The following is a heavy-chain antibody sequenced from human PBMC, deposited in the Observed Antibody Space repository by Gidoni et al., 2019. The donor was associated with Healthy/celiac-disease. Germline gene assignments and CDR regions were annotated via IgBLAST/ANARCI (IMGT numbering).Heavy chain of an antibody. V-gene: IGHV3-33*01. CDR2: IWYDGSNK. Sequence: QVPLVESGGGVVQPGRSLRLSCAASGFTFSSYGMHWVRQAPGKGLEWVAVIWYDGSNKYYADSVKGRFTISRDNSKNTLYLQMNSLRAEDTAVYYCARTKYYYGSGSYYNDYWGQGTLVTVSS. CDR3: ARTKYYYGSGSYYNDY. D-gene: IGHD3-10*01. J-gene: IGHJ4*02. CDR1: GFTFSSYG.